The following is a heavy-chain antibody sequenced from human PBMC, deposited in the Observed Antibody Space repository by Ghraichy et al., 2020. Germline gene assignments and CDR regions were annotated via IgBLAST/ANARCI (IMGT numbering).Heavy chain of an antibody. D-gene: IGHD5-12*01. CDR1: DGSFSGYY. CDR2: INHSGST. CDR3: ARATIRDGMDV. V-gene: IGHV4-34*01. J-gene: IGHJ6*02. Sequence: SCAVYDGSFSGYYWTWIRRTPGKGLEWIGEINHSGSTNYKPSLKSRVTISVDTSKNQFSLKLSSVTAADTAVYYCARATIRDGMDVWGQGTTVTVSS.